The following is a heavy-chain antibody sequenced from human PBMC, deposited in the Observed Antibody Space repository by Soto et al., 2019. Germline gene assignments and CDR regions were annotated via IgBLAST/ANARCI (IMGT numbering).Heavy chain of an antibody. V-gene: IGHV4-38-2*01. CDR3: ARCEVEMTTILGPYFDF. CDR1: GYSISRGYY. J-gene: IGHJ4*02. Sequence: TSETLSLTCAVSGYSISRGYYWGWIRQPPGKGLEWIASIYYSGSTYYNSSLKSRVTIAVDTSKNQFSLKLTSVTAEDTAVYYCARCEVEMTTILGPYFDFWGQGILVTVSS. D-gene: IGHD4-4*01. CDR2: IYYSGST.